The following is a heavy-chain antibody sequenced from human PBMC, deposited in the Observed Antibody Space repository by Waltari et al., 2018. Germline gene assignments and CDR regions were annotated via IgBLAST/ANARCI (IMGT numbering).Heavy chain of an antibody. J-gene: IGHJ4*02. V-gene: IGHV3-21*01. CDR1: GFTFSSYS. D-gene: IGHD3-9*01. CDR3: ARAFSDYDILTGNDY. CDR2: ISSSSSYI. Sequence: EVQLVESGGGLVKPGGSLRLSCAASGFTFSSYSMNWVRQAPGKGLEWVSSISSSSSYIYYADSVKGRFTISRDNAKNSLYLQMNSLRAEDTAVYYCARAFSDYDILTGNDYWGQGTLVTVSS.